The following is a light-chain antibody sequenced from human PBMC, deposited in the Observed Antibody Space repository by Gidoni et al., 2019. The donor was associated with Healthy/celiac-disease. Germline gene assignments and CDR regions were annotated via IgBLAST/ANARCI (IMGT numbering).Light chain of an antibody. Sequence: EIVRTQSPATLSVSPGERATLSCRASQSVSSTLAWYQQQPGQAPRRLLYGASTRATGIPARFSGSGSGTEFTLTISSLQSEDFAVYYCQQYNNWPPYTFGQGTKLEIK. CDR2: GAS. V-gene: IGKV3-15*01. CDR3: QQYNNWPPYT. CDR1: QSVSST. J-gene: IGKJ2*01.